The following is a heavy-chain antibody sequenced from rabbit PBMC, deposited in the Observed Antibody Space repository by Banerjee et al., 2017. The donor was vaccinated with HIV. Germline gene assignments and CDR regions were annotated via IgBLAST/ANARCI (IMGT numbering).Heavy chain of an antibody. J-gene: IGHJ4*01. D-gene: IGHD1-1*01. CDR3: ARDYKSGGGYEFDF. CDR2: IYGGSSGST. Sequence: QEQLVESGGGLVQPEGSLTLTCTASGFSFSSSYYMCWVRQAPGKGLEWIACIYGGSSGSTYYASWAKGRFTISKTSSTTVTLQMTSLTAADTATYFCARDYKSGGGYEFDFWGQGTLVTVS. CDR1: GFSFSSSYY. V-gene: IGHV1S45*01.